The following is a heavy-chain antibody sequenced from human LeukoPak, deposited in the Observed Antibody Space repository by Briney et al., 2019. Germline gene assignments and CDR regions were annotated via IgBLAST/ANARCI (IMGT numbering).Heavy chain of an antibody. J-gene: IGHJ4*02. CDR3: ARAGGGYSYGHQGY. CDR1: GFTFSSYW. V-gene: IGHV3-74*01. Sequence: PGGSLRLSCAASGFTFSSYWMHWVRQAPGKGLVWVSRINSDGSSTSYADSVKGRFTISRDNAKNTLYLQMNSLRAEDTAVYYCARAGGGYSYGHQGYWGQGTLVTVSS. CDR2: INSDGSST. D-gene: IGHD5-18*01.